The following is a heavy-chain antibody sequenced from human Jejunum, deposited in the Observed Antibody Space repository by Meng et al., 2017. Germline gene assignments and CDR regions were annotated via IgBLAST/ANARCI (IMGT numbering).Heavy chain of an antibody. D-gene: IGHD6-19*01. V-gene: IGHV4-61*02. CDR2: IYTSGS. J-gene: IGHJ4*02. CDR1: GGSISSGSYF. Sequence: LRLSCTVSGGSISSGSYFWTWVRQPAGKGLEWIGRIYTSGSTAYYNPSLRGRVTMSLDTSKNQFSLRLSSVTAADTAVYYCARDGYSSGSGLDYWGQGTLVTVSS. CDR3: ARDGYSSGSGLDY.